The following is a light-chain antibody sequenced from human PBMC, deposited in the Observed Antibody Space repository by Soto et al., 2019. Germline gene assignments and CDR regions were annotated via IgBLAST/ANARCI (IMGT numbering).Light chain of an antibody. Sequence: QSVLTQPASVSGSPGQSITISCTGTSSDVGGYNYVSWYQQHSGKAPKLMIYDVSNRPSGVSNRFSGSKSGNTASLTISGLQAEDEADYYCSSYTSSSRYVFGTGTKVTVL. CDR2: DVS. V-gene: IGLV2-14*01. J-gene: IGLJ1*01. CDR1: SSDVGGYNY. CDR3: SSYTSSSRYV.